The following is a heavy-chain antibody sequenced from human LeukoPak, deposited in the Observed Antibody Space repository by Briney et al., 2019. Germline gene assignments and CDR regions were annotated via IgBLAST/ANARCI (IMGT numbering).Heavy chain of an antibody. D-gene: IGHD2-15*01. CDR3: ARGAPGSYCSGGSCPYFDY. Sequence: ASVTVSCKASAYTFTSYDINWVRQATGQGLEWMGWMNPNSGNTGYAPKFQGRVTMTRNTSISTAYMELSSLRSEDTAVYYCARGAPGSYCSGGSCPYFDYWGQGTLISVSS. V-gene: IGHV1-8*01. CDR2: MNPNSGNT. J-gene: IGHJ4*02. CDR1: AYTFTSYD.